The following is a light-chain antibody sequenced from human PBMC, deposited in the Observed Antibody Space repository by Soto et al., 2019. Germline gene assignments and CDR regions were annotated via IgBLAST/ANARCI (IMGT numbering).Light chain of an antibody. CDR2: TNN. J-gene: IGLJ1*01. CDR3: AAWDDSLNGRYV. V-gene: IGLV1-44*01. CDR1: SSNVGSYP. Sequence: QSVLTQPPSASGTPGQRVIISCSGSSSNVGSYPVNWYQHLPGAAPRLLMYTNNQRPSGVPDRFSGSKSGTSASLAISGLQTEDEADYYCAAWDDSLNGRYVFGNGTKVTVL.